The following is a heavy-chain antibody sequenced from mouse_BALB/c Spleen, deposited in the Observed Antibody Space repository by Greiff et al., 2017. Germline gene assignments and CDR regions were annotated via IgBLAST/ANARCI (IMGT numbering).Heavy chain of an antibody. J-gene: IGHJ2*01. Sequence: EVMLVESGGGLVQPGGSLKLSCAASGFTFSSYGMSWVRQTPDKRLELVATINSNGGSTYYPDSVKGRFTISRDNAKNTLYLQISSLKSEDTAMYYCAREDRYFDYWGQGTTLTVSS. CDR2: INSNGGST. CDR3: AREDRYFDY. V-gene: IGHV5-6-3*01. CDR1: GFTFSSYG.